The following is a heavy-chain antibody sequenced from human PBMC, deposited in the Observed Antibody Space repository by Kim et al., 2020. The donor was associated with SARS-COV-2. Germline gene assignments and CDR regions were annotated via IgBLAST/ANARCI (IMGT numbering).Heavy chain of an antibody. CDR2: IYYSGST. D-gene: IGHD6-19*01. Sequence: SETLSLTCTVSGGSISSYYWSWIRQPPGKGLEWIGYIYYSGSTNYNPSLKSRVTISVDTSKNQFSLKLSSVTAADTAVYYCARVGDSSGWYPYYYYGMDVWGQGTTVTVSS. CDR3: ARVGDSSGWYPYYYYGMDV. V-gene: IGHV4-59*01. CDR1: GGSISSYY. J-gene: IGHJ6*02.